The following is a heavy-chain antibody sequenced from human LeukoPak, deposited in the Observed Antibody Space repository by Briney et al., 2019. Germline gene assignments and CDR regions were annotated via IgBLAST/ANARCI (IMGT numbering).Heavy chain of an antibody. D-gene: IGHD3-3*01. V-gene: IGHV4-34*01. CDR1: GGSFSGYY. CDR2: INHSGST. CDR3: ARDQKYYDFWSGYSDYYGMDV. Sequence: PSETLSLTCAVYGGSFSGYYWSWIRQPPGKGLEWIGEINHSGSTNYNPSLKSRVTISVDTSKNQFSLKLSSVTAADTAVYYCARDQKYYDFWSGYSDYYGMDVWGQGTTVTVSS. J-gene: IGHJ6*02.